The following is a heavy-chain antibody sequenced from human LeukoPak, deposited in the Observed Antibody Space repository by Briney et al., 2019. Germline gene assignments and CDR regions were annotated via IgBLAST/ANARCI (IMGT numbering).Heavy chain of an antibody. CDR1: GYTFTNYN. CDR3: ARGGDYYSIDY. CDR2: INPSGGST. Sequence: GASVKVSCKASGYTFTNYNIHWVRQAPGQGLEWMGIINPSGGSTNYAQKLQGRVTMTRDTSTSTVYMELSSLRSEDTAVYYCARGGDYYSIDYWGQGTLVTVSS. D-gene: IGHD3-22*01. J-gene: IGHJ4*02. V-gene: IGHV1-46*04.